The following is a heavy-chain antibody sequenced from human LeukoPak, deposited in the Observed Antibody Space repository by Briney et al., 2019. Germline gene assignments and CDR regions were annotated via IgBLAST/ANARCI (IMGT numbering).Heavy chain of an antibody. CDR1: GGSISSSNW. CDR3: ARVPSYGYLNWFDP. D-gene: IGHD5-18*01. V-gene: IGHV4-4*02. J-gene: IGHJ5*02. CDR2: IYYSGST. Sequence: SETLSLTCAVSGGSISSSNWWSWVRQPPGKGLEWIGSIYYSGSTYYNPSLKSRVTISVDTSKNQFSLKLSSVTAADTAVYYCARVPSYGYLNWFDPWGQGTLVTVSS.